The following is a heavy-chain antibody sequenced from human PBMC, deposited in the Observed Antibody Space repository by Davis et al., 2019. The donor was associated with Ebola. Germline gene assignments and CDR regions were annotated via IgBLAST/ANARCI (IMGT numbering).Heavy chain of an antibody. D-gene: IGHD4-17*01. CDR3: AKGSLYGSRSITAGMDV. CDR1: GFTFNTHS. V-gene: IGHV3-23*01. CDR2: IRRGGDVT. J-gene: IGHJ6*02. Sequence: GESLKISCAASGFTFNTHSMNWVRQAPGKGLEWISYIRRGGDVTYYADSVKGRFTFSRDNSKNTLYLQMNSLRAEDTAVYYCAKGSLYGSRSITAGMDVWGQGTTVTVSS.